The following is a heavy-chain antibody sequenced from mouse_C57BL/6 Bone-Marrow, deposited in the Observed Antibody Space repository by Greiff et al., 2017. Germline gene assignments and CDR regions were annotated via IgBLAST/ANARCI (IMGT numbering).Heavy chain of an antibody. CDR1: GYTFTSYG. V-gene: IGHV1-81*01. CDR2: IYPRSGNT. D-gene: IGHD3-2*02. Sequence: QVQLKESGAELARPGASVKLSCKASGYTFTSYGISWVKQRTGQGLEWIGEIYPRSGNTYYNEKFKGKATLTADKSSSTAYMELRSLTSEDSAVYFCARCEGYDWYFDVWGTGTTVTVSS. J-gene: IGHJ1*03. CDR3: ARCEGYDWYFDV.